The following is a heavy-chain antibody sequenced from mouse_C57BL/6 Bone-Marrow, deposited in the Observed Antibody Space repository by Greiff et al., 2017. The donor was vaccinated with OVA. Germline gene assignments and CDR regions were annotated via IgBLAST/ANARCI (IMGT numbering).Heavy chain of an antibody. CDR3: AREGIYYGNSHWYFDV. CDR2: IDPSDSYT. V-gene: IGHV1-69*01. Sequence: VQLQQPGAELVMPGASVKLSCKASGYTFPSYWMHWVKQRPGQGLEWIGEIDPSDSYTNYNQKFKGKSTLTVDKSSSTAYMQLSSLTSEDSAVYYCAREGIYYGNSHWYFDVWGTGTTVTVSS. J-gene: IGHJ1*03. CDR1: GYTFPSYW. D-gene: IGHD2-1*01.